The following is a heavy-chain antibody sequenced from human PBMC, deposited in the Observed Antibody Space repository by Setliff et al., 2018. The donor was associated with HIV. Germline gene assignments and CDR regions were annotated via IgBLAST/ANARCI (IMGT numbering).Heavy chain of an antibody. CDR3: ASRSSYVPLYFYYMDV. D-gene: IGHD3-16*01. CDR1: GGSISSGSDY. Sequence: SETLSLTCTVSGGSISSGSDYWSWIRQPAGKGLEWIGHIYPSGSTNYNPSLKSRVTIAVDTSKNQISRKLSSVTAADTAVYYCASRSSYVPLYFYYMDVWGKGTTVTVSS. J-gene: IGHJ6*03. V-gene: IGHV4-61*09. CDR2: IYPSGST.